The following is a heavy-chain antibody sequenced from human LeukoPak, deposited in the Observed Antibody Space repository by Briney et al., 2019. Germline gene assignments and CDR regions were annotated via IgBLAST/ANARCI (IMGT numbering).Heavy chain of an antibody. V-gene: IGHV1-8*03. Sequence: ASVTVSCKASGYTFTNYHINCVRQATGQGLEWMGWMNPNNGDSGYAQKFQGRVTITRDTSISTSYMELRSVRSDDTAVYFCARTNSVPAYGYDYWGQGTMVTVSS. D-gene: IGHD6-25*01. J-gene: IGHJ4*02. CDR1: GYTFTNYH. CDR2: MNPNNGDS. CDR3: ARTNSVPAYGYDY.